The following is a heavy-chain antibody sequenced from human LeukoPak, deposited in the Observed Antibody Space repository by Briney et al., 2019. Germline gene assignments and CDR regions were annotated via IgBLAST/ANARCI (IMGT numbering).Heavy chain of an antibody. D-gene: IGHD3-22*01. CDR1: GFTFSSYG. CDR3: AREITYQHSSAYDY. V-gene: IGHV3-21*01. CDR2: ISSSSSYI. Sequence: GGSLRLSCAASGFTFSSYGMHWVRQAPGKGLEWVSCISSSSSYIYYADSVKGRFTISRDNAKKSLYLQMNSLRAEDTALYFCAREITYQHSSAYDYWGQGTRVTVSS. J-gene: IGHJ4*02.